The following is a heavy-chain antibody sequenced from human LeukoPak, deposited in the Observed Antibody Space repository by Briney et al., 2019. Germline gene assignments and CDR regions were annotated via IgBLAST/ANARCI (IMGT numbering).Heavy chain of an antibody. CDR3: ASALWFGELCFGS. CDR1: GLTFSDYW. Sequence: PGGSLRLSCAASGLTFSDYWMTWVRQAPGKGLEWVANIKQDGSEKYYVDSVKGRFTISRDNAKNSLFLQMNSLRAEDTAVYYCASALWFGELCFGSWGQGTLVTVSS. J-gene: IGHJ4*02. V-gene: IGHV3-7*01. D-gene: IGHD3-10*01. CDR2: IKQDGSEK.